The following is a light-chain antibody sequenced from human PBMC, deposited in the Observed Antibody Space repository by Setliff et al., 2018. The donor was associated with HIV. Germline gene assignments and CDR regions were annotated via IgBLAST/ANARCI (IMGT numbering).Light chain of an antibody. CDR2: EVS. CDR1: SSDVGGYNY. J-gene: IGLJ1*01. V-gene: IGLV2-14*01. Sequence: QSALTQPASVSGSPGQSITISCTGTSSDVGGYNYVSWYQQHPGEVPKLIIYEVSNRPSGVSNRFSGSKSDNTASLTISGLQAEDEADYYCSSNTRSRTRVFGTGTKVTVL. CDR3: SSNTRSRTRV.